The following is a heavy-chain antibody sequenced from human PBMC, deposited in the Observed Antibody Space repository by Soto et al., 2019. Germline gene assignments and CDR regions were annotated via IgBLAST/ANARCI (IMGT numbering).Heavy chain of an antibody. CDR3: ATPSPSSRTSFNDAFDF. CDR2: ISYDGGSK. CDR1: EFTFSCYA. D-gene: IGHD3-16*01. Sequence: QVQLVESGGGVVQPGWSLRLSCADSEFTFSCYAMHWVRQAPGKGLEWVAVISYDGGSKTYADSVKGRFTISRDNSKNTLSLQMNSLKGEDTAVYYCATPSPSSRTSFNDAFDFWGQGTMVTVSS. J-gene: IGHJ3*01. V-gene: IGHV3-30-3*01.